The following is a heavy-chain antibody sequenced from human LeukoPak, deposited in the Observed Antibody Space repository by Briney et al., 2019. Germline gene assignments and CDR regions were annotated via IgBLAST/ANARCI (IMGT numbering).Heavy chain of an antibody. J-gene: IGHJ5*02. Sequence: ASGKVSCKASGYTFTGYYMHWARQAPGQGLEWMGWINPNSGDTNYAQKFQGRVTMTRDTSVSTAYMELSRLRSDDTAGYYCARSQTVAGLYNWFDPWRQGTLVTVSS. CDR2: INPNSGDT. CDR1: GYTFTGYY. D-gene: IGHD6-19*01. CDR3: ARSQTVAGLYNWFDP. V-gene: IGHV1-2*02.